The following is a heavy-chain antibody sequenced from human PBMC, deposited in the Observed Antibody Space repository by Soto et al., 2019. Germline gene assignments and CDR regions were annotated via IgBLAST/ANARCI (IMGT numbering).Heavy chain of an antibody. CDR1: GGSISSSSYF. D-gene: IGHD6-19*01. J-gene: IGHJ5*02. V-gene: IGHV4-39*01. CDR2: IYYSGST. Sequence: PSETLSLTCSVSGGSISSSSYFWGWIRQPPGKGLEWIGSIYYSGSTYYNPSLKSRVTVSVDTSKSQFSLKLSSVTAADTAVYYCARGRDRSGWYSSNWFDPWGQGTLVTVSS. CDR3: ARGRDRSGWYSSNWFDP.